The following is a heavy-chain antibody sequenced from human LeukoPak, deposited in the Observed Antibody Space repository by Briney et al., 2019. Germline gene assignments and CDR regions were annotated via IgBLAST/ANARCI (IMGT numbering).Heavy chain of an antibody. J-gene: IGHJ3*02. V-gene: IGHV3-23*01. D-gene: IGHD4-17*01. Sequence: PGGSLRLSCAASGFTFNRYAMNWVRQAPGKGLECVSSISGSGGRTYYADSVKGRFTISRDNSKNTLYLQMNSLRAEDTAEYYCAKDRDDYGDPAVFDMWGQGTMVTAS. CDR2: ISGSGGRT. CDR3: AKDRDDYGDPAVFDM. CDR1: GFTFNRYA.